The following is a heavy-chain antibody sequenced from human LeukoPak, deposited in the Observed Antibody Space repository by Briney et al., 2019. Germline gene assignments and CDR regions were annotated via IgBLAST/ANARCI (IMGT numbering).Heavy chain of an antibody. D-gene: IGHD2-15*01. CDR2: TSSSSSYI. Sequence: PGGSLRLTCAASGFTFSSYSMNWVRQAPGKGLEWVSSTSSSSSYIYYADSVKGRFTISRDNAKNSLYLQMNSLRAEDTAVYYCARDLADIVVVVAATPDAFDIWGQGTMVTVSS. CDR1: GFTFSSYS. CDR3: ARDLADIVVVVAATPDAFDI. V-gene: IGHV3-21*01. J-gene: IGHJ3*02.